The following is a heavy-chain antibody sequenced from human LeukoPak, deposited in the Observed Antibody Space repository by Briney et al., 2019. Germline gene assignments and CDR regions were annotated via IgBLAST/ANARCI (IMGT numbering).Heavy chain of an antibody. CDR1: GFIFSDYY. V-gene: IGHV3-11*04. D-gene: IGHD4-23*01. Sequence: PGGSLRLSCAASGFIFSDYYMTWIRRAPGKGLEWVSYITSSGRTIYYADSVKGRFTISRDNAKNSLYLQMNSLRADDTAVYYCARDWNYGGTIDFWGQGTLVAVSS. CDR2: ITSSGRTI. CDR3: ARDWNYGGTIDF. J-gene: IGHJ4*02.